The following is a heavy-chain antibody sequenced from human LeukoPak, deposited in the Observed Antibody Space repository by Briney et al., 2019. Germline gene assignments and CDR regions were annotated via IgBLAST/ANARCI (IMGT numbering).Heavy chain of an antibody. CDR3: ARGKLVAVAGSYYFDY. D-gene: IGHD6-19*01. CDR2: INHSGST. CDR1: GGSFSGYY. J-gene: IGHJ4*02. V-gene: IGHV4-34*01. Sequence: SETLSLTCAVYGGSFSGYYWSWIRQPPGKGLEWIGEINHSGSTNYNPSLKSRVTISVDTSKNQFSLKLSSVTAADTAVYYCARGKLVAVAGSYYFDYWGQGTLVTVSS.